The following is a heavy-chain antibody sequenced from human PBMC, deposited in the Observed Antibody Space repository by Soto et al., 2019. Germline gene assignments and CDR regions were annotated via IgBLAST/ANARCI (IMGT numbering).Heavy chain of an antibody. J-gene: IGHJ4*02. Sequence: GASVKVSCKASGYTFTSYDINWVRQATGQGLEWMGWMNPNSGNTGYAQKFQGRVTMTRNTSISTAYMELSSLRSEDTAVYYCAIMYSGSYYGPRPFDYWGQGTLVTVSS. D-gene: IGHD1-26*01. CDR2: MNPNSGNT. V-gene: IGHV1-8*01. CDR1: GYTFTSYD. CDR3: AIMYSGSYYGPRPFDY.